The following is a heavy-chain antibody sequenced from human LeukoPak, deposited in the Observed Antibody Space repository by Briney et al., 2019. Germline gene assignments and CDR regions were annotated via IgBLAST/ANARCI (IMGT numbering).Heavy chain of an antibody. CDR1: GFTFKNYG. J-gene: IGHJ6*02. D-gene: IGHD3-3*01. CDR3: ANGGYYVMDA. V-gene: IGHV3-30*18. Sequence: PGGSLRLSCVASGFTFKNYGMHWGRQAPGKGLEWLSVISYDGKIKYYGDSVKGRFTISRDNSKNTLYLQMNSLRPEDSAVYYCANGGYYVMDAWGQGTTVTVSS. CDR2: ISYDGKIK.